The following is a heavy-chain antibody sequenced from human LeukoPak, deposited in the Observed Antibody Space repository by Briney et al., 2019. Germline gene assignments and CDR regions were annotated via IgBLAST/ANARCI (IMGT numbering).Heavy chain of an antibody. CDR2: IYYTGSA. CDR3: ACGVPHSYYYMDV. D-gene: IGHD2-21*01. Sequence: PSETLSLTCTVSGDSINTYYWNWIRQPPRKGLEWIAHIYYTGSASYNPSLKSRANISVDTSKNQFSLSLSSVTAADTAVYYCACGVPHSYYYMDVWGKGTTVAVSS. V-gene: IGHV4-59*12. J-gene: IGHJ6*03. CDR1: GDSINTYY.